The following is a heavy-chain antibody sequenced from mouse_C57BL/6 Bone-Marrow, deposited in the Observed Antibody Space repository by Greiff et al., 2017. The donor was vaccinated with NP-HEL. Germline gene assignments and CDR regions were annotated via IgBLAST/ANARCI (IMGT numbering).Heavy chain of an antibody. CDR3: TGPAASYFDV. CDR2: IDPETGGT. CDR1: GYTFTDYE. Sequence: QVQLQQPGAELVRPGASVTLSCKASGYTFTDYEMHWVKQTPVHGLEWIGAIDPETGGTAYNQKFKGKAILTVDKSSSTAYMELRSLTSEDSAVYYCTGPAASYFDVWGTGTTVTVSS. J-gene: IGHJ1*03. V-gene: IGHV1-15*01.